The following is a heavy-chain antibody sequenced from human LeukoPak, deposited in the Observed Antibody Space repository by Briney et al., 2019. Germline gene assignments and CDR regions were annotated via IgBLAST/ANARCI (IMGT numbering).Heavy chain of an antibody. CDR2: ISYGGST. CDR3: ARGPAEDSSHEY. Sequence: SETLSLTCTVSGGSIGGYYWSWIRQSPGKGLEWIGYISYGGSTNYNPALKSQVTISADTSKNQISLKLPSVTAADTGVYYCARGPAEDSSHEYWGQGTLVTGYS. D-gene: IGHD3-22*01. CDR1: GGSIGGYY. J-gene: IGHJ4*02. V-gene: IGHV4-59*01.